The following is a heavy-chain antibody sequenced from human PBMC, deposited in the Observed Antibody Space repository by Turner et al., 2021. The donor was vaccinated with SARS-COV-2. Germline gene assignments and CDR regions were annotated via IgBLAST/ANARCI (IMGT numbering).Heavy chain of an antibody. J-gene: IGHJ4*02. Sequence: EVQLLESGGGLVQPGGSLRLSCEASGFTFRSYVMSWVRQAPGKGLEWVSGINESGERRKYADSVKGRVTISRDNSKNTVYLEMNRLRGEDTAVYYCAKVRLAIAVAREAFDYWGQGTLVTVSS. CDR2: INESGERR. CDR1: GFTFRSYV. V-gene: IGHV3-23*01. D-gene: IGHD6-19*01. CDR3: AKVRLAIAVAREAFDY.